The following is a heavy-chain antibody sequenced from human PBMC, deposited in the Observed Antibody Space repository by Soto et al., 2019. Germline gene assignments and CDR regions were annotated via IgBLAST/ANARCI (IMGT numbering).Heavy chain of an antibody. V-gene: IGHV4-39*01. CDR3: VRHFECSPLRCFSGYFDI. D-gene: IGHD2-15*01. CDR1: GGSIRSSSHY. Sequence: TLSLTCTVSGGSIRSSSHYCGWIRQPPGKGLERIGSIYNSGSTYYNPSLTTRVSISVDTSKNQCSLRLRSVTPDDRNVYYSVRHFECSPLRCFSGYFDIWARGTLVT. J-gene: IGHJ2*01. CDR2: IYNSGST.